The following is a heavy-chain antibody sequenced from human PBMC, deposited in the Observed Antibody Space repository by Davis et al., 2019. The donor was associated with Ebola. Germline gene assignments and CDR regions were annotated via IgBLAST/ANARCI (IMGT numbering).Heavy chain of an antibody. CDR2: INPNSGAT. D-gene: IGHD1-26*01. Sequence: ASVKVSCKASGYTFTAYYIHWVRQAPGQGLEWMGWINPNSGATNYAQKFQGRVTMTRDTSIRVAYMELSRLRSDDKAMYYCARDKPSGSYSSDYWGQGTLVTVSS. CDR1: GYTFTAYY. V-gene: IGHV1-2*02. J-gene: IGHJ4*02. CDR3: ARDKPSGSYSSDY.